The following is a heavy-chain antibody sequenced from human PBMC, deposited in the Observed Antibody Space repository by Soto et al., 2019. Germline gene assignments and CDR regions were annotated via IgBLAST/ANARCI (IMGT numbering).Heavy chain of an antibody. CDR1: GYTFTSYY. CDR2: INPSGGST. Sequence: QVQLVQSGAEVKKPGASVKVSCKASGYTFTSYYMHWVRQAPGQGLEWMGIINPSGGSTSYAQKFQGRVTMTRDTSTSTVYMELSSLRSEDTAVYYCAMPAPFSSSWYYYDSTGGGMDVWGQGTTVTVSS. CDR3: AMPAPFSSSWYYYDSTGGGMDV. J-gene: IGHJ6*02. D-gene: IGHD3-22*01. V-gene: IGHV1-46*01.